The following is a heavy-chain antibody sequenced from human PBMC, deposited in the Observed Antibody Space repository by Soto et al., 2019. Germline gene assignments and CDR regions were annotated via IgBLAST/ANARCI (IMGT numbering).Heavy chain of an antibody. CDR2: ISYDGVNR. Sequence: GGSLRLSCAASGFAFSSDGMHWVRQAPGKGLEWVAVISYDGVNRYYASSVEGQFTISRDNSKNTLYLQMNSLRVEDTAVYFCARERQWEPLPYWGQGTPVTVSS. J-gene: IGHJ4*02. D-gene: IGHD1-26*01. CDR3: ARERQWEPLPY. CDR1: GFAFSSDG. V-gene: IGHV3-30*03.